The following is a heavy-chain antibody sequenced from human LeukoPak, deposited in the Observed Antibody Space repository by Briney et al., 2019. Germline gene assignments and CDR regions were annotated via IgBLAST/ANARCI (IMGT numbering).Heavy chain of an antibody. D-gene: IGHD1-7*01. CDR1: GFTFSSYS. V-gene: IGHV3-21*01. CDR3: ARNWNYVSPFDY. Sequence: GGSLRLSCAASGFTFSSYSMNWVRQAPGKGLEWVSSISSSSSYIHYADSVKGRFTISRDNAKNSLYLQMNSLRAEDTAVYYCARNWNYVSPFDYWGQGTLVTVSS. CDR2: ISSSSSYI. J-gene: IGHJ4*02.